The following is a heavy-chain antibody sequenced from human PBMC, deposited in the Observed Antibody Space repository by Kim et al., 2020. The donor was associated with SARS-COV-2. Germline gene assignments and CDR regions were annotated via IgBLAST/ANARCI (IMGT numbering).Heavy chain of an antibody. CDR3: ARIHGGGDNGWYVGHAF. CDR1: GFTFSRYW. V-gene: IGHV3-7*01. D-gene: IGHD6-19*01. Sequence: GGSLRLSCAASGFTFSRYWMSWVRQAPGKGLEWVANIKQDGSEKDYVDSVKGRFTISRGNVKNSLYLQMNSLRAEDTAVYYCARIHGGGDNGWYVGHAF. CDR2: IKQDGSEK. J-gene: IGHJ3*01.